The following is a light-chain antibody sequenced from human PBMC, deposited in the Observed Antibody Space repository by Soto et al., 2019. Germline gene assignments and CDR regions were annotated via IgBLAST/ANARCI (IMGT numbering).Light chain of an antibody. J-gene: IGLJ3*02. V-gene: IGLV1-44*01. CDR1: SSNIGRST. CDR2: SDD. CDR3: AAWDGDLKAWV. Sequence: HSVLTQPPSASGTPGQRVIVSCSGSSSNIGRSTVNWYQQTPGTTPKLLIYSDDQRPSGVSDRFSGSRSGTSASLPISDRQSEDEANYYCAAWDGDLKAWVFGGGTKVTVL.